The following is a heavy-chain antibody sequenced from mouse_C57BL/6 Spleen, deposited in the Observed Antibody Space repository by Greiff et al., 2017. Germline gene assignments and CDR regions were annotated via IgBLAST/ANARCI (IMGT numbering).Heavy chain of an antibody. CDR1: GFTFSDYG. CDR3: ARRGIGQYYYFAY. V-gene: IGHV5-15*04. CDR2: ISNLAYSI. Sequence: EVQLVESGGGLVQPGGSLKLSCAASGFTFSDYGMAWVRQAPGNGPEWVAFISNLAYSIYYADSVTGRFTISRENAKNTLYMEMSSLRSEDTAMYYCARRGIGQYYYFAYWGQGTPLTVSS. D-gene: IGHD3-3*01. J-gene: IGHJ2*01.